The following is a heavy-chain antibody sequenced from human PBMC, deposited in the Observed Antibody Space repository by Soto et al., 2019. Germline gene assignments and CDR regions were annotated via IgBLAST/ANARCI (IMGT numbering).Heavy chain of an antibody. CDR3: AREGVDTAMVTAQSQPDFDY. V-gene: IGHV1-2*02. Sequence: ASVKVSCKASGYTVTGYYMHWLRQAPGQGLEWMGWINPNSGGTNYAQKFQGRVTMTRDTSISTAYMELSRLRSDDTAVYYCAREGVDTAMVTAQSQPDFDYWGQGTLVTVSS. CDR1: GYTVTGYY. D-gene: IGHD5-18*01. CDR2: INPNSGGT. J-gene: IGHJ4*02.